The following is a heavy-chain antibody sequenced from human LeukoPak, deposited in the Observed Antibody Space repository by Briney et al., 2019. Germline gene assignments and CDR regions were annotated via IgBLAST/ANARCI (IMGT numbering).Heavy chain of an antibody. CDR3: AGDTYCSGGSCYPNWFDP. V-gene: IGHV7-4-1*02. D-gene: IGHD2-15*01. CDR2: INTNTGNP. J-gene: IGHJ5*02. CDR1: GYTFTSYA. Sequence: ASVKVSCKASGYTFTSYAMNWVRQAPGQGLEWMGWINTNTGNPTYAQGFTGRFVFSLDTSVSTAYLQISSLKAEDTAVYYCAGDTYCSGGSCYPNWFDPWGQGTLVAVSS.